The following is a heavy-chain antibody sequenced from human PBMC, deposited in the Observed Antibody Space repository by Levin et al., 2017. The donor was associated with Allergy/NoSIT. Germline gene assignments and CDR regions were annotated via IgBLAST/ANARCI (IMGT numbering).Heavy chain of an antibody. V-gene: IGHV3-21*01. Sequence: GGSLRLSCAASGFTFSSYSMNWVRQAPGKGLEWVSSISSSGRYIYYADSVKGRFTISRDNAKNSLSLQMNSLRAEDTAVYYCTRDLSSAGTVFAYWGQGILVTVSS. CDR1: GFTFSSYS. D-gene: IGHD6-13*01. CDR2: ISSSGRYI. J-gene: IGHJ4*02. CDR3: TRDLSSAGTVFAY.